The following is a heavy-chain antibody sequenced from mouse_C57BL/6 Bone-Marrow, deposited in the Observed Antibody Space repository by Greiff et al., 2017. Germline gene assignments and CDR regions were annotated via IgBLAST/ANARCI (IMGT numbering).Heavy chain of an antibody. D-gene: IGHD1-1*01. CDR3: ARESGSPYAMDY. J-gene: IGHJ4*01. V-gene: IGHV1-69*01. CDR1: GYTFTSYW. CDR2: IDPSDSYT. Sequence: VQLQQPGAELVMPGASVKLSCKASGYTFTSYWMPWVKQRPGQGLEWIGEIDPSDSYTNYNQKFKGKSTLTVDKSSSTAYMQLSSLTSEDSAVYYCARESGSPYAMDYWGQGTSVTVSS.